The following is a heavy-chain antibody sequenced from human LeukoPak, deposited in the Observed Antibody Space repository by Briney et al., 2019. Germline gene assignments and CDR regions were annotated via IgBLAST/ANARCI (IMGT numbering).Heavy chain of an antibody. D-gene: IGHD2-15*01. CDR3: AKSRAPIAAPDGFDV. Sequence: PGGPLRLSCVGSGFPFSNYGIHWVRQAPGRGLEWVAFIRHGGKIEYYTDSVKGRFIVSRDNSKRSLYLQLSRLRPAATAVSYCAKSRAPIAAPDGFDVWGRGTSVTVSS. CDR1: GFPFSNYG. CDR2: IRHGGKIE. V-gene: IGHV3-30*02. J-gene: IGHJ3*01.